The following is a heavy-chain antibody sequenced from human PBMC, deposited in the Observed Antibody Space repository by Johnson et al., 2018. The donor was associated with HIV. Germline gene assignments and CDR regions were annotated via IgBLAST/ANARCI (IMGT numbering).Heavy chain of an antibody. Sequence: QVYLVESGGGVVQAGRSLRLSCAASGFTFSSYAMHWVRQAPGKGLEWVAIISYDGSNKYYADSVKGRFTISRDNSKNTLYLQMNSLRAEDTAVYYCARDDLGNPFSSYDAFDIWGQGTMVTVSS. J-gene: IGHJ3*02. V-gene: IGHV3-30-3*01. CDR2: ISYDGSNK. CDR3: ARDDLGNPFSSYDAFDI. CDR1: GFTFSSYA. D-gene: IGHD6-13*01.